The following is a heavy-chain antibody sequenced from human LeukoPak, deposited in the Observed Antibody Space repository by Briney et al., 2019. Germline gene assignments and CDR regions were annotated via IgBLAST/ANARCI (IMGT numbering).Heavy chain of an antibody. V-gene: IGHV3-74*01. CDR1: GFTFSSYW. D-gene: IGHD2-8*01. CDR3: ARGRYCTNGVCYLVSDSYGEMDY. CDR2: ISSDESST. J-gene: IGHJ4*02. Sequence: PGGSVRLSCAASGFTFSSYWMHWVRQAPGKGLVWVSRISSDESSTSYADSVKGRFTISRDNSKNTLYLQMNSLRAEDTAVYYCARGRYCTNGVCYLVSDSYGEMDYWGQGTLVTVSS.